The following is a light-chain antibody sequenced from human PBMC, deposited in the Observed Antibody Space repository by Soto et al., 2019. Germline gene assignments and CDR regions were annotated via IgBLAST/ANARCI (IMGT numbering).Light chain of an antibody. J-gene: IGKJ1*01. CDR2: GAS. CDR3: QQHSHWPPWT. V-gene: IGKV3-11*01. Sequence: PGERATLSCRASENVRTFVDWYQQKPGQAPRLLIHGASNRATGIPARFSGSGSGTDFTLTISNLEPEDFAVYYCQQHSHWPPWTFGQGNKVDIK. CDR1: ENVRTF.